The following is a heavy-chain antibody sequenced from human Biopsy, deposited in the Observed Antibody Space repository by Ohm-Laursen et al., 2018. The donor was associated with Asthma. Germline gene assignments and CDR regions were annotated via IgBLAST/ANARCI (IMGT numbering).Heavy chain of an antibody. V-gene: IGHV1-69*13. D-gene: IGHD7-27*01. J-gene: IGHJ5*02. Sequence: GASVKVSCKASGGTFSTFTITWVRQAPGQALEWMGGILPILGTSNYAQKFQGRVTITADESTRTAYMELSRLRSDDTALYYCARGQKSPGDRWFDPWGQGTLVTVSS. CDR3: ARGQKSPGDRWFDP. CDR1: GGTFSTFT. CDR2: ILPILGTS.